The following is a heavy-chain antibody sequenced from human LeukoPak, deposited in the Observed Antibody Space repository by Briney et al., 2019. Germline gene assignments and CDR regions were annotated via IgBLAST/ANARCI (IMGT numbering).Heavy chain of an antibody. CDR1: GGTFSSYA. CDR3: ARGDIVVVVAAFGMDV. CDR2: IIPIFGTA. V-gene: IGHV1-69*05. Sequence: GASVKVSCKASGGTFSSYAISWVRQAPGQGLEWMGGIIPIFGTANYAQKFQGRVTITTDESTSTAYMELSSLRSEDTAVYYCARGDIVVVVAAFGMDVWGQGTTVTVSS. D-gene: IGHD2-15*01. J-gene: IGHJ6*02.